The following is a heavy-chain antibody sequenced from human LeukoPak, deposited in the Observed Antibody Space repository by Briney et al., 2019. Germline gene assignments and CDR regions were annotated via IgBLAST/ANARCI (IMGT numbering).Heavy chain of an antibody. CDR2: ISSNSSTI. J-gene: IGHJ6*02. CDR1: GFTFSSYG. D-gene: IGHD3-22*01. CDR3: ARDPRYYDSSGYYYVYNYYYGMDV. V-gene: IGHV3-48*01. Sequence: GRSLRLSCAASGFTFSSYGMHWVRQAPGKGLEWVSYISSNSSTIYYADSVKGRFTISRDNAKNSLYLQMNSLRAEDTAVYYCARDPRYYDSSGYYYVYNYYYGMDVWGQGTTVTVSS.